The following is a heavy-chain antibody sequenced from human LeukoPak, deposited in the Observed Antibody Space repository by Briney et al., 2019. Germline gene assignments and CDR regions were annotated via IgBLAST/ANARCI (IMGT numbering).Heavy chain of an antibody. CDR1: GFTFSSYW. Sequence: GGSLRLSCAASGFTFSSYWMHWVRQAPGKGLVWVSRISSDGSSTSYADSVEGRFTISRDNAKNTLYLQMNSLRAEDTAVYYCARADFWSGYGQYGMDVWGQGTTVTVSS. CDR3: ARADFWSGYGQYGMDV. D-gene: IGHD3-3*01. CDR2: ISSDGSST. J-gene: IGHJ6*02. V-gene: IGHV3-74*01.